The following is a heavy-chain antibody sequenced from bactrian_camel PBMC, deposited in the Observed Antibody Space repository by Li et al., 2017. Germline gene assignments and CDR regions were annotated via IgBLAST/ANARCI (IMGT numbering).Heavy chain of an antibody. CDR1: GFPYT. J-gene: IGHJ6*01. Sequence: HVQLVESGGGSVQAGGSLRLSCAASGFPYTMAWFRQAPGKEREGVASICAVDGSTYYADSVKGRFTISKDNAKNTLYLQMNNLKPEDSGMYYCAVVKNPTKVRAAGIGSADFGHWGQGTQVTVS. D-gene: IGHD2*01. V-gene: IGHV3S63*01. CDR2: ICAVDGST. CDR3: AVVKNPTKVRAAGIGSADFGH.